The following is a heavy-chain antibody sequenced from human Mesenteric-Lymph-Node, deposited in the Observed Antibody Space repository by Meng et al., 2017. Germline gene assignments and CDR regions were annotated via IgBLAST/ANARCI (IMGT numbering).Heavy chain of an antibody. CDR2: INSDGSST. J-gene: IGHJ4*02. CDR3: AGSRSYPSYFEY. D-gene: IGHD3-10*01. CDR1: GFTFSSYW. V-gene: IGHV3-74*01. Sequence: GESLKISCAASGFTFSSYWMHWVRQAPGKGLVWVSRINSDGSSTSYADSVKGRFTISRDNAKNSLSLQMNSLRPEDTAVYYCAGSRSYPSYFEYWGQGTLVTVSS.